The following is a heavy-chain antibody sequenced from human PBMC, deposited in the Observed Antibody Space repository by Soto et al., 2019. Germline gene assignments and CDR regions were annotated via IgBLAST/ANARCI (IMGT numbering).Heavy chain of an antibody. CDR3: AKDPRRYCSGGSCHHHWFDP. J-gene: IGHJ5*02. V-gene: IGHV3-30*18. D-gene: IGHD2-15*01. CDR1: GFTFSSYG. CDR2: ISYDGSNK. Sequence: PGGSLRLSCAASGFTFSSYGMHWVRQAPGKGLEWVAVISYDGSNKYYADSAKGRFTISRDNSKNTLYLQMNSLRAEDTAVYYCAKDPRRYCSGGSCHHHWFDPWGQGTLVTVSS.